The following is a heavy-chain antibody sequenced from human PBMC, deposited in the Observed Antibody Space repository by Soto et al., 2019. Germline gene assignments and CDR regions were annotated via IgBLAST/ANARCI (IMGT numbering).Heavy chain of an antibody. J-gene: IGHJ5*02. Sequence: NPSETLSLTCTVSGGSISSYYWTWIRQPAGKGLEWIGRISTSGTTNYNPSLKSRVTMSVDTSKNQFSLKLNSVTAADTAVYYCARDRTVRGDWFDPWGQGTLVTVSS. CDR3: ARDRTVRGDWFDP. CDR1: GGSISSYY. CDR2: ISTSGTT. V-gene: IGHV4-4*07. D-gene: IGHD3-10*01.